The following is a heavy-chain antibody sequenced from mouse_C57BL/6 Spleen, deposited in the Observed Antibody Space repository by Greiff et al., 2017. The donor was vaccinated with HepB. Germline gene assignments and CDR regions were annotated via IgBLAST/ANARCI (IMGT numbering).Heavy chain of an antibody. V-gene: IGHV1-69*01. CDR2: IDPSDSYT. J-gene: IGHJ4*01. D-gene: IGHD1-2*01. CDR3: ARRGVYGDYYAMDY. Sequence: QVQLQQPGAELVMPGASVKLSCKASGYTFTSYWMHWVKQRPGQGLEWIGEIDPSDSYTNYNQKFKGKSTLTVDKSSSTAYMQLSSLTSEDSAVYYCARRGVYGDYYAMDYWGQGTSSPVSP. CDR1: GYTFTSYW.